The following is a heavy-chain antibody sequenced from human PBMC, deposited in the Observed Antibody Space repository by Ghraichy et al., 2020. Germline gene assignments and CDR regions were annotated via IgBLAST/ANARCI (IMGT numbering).Heavy chain of an antibody. CDR1: GGSINTYF. V-gene: IGHV4-59*01. J-gene: IGHJ4*02. CDR2: ISYRGTT. Sequence: SETLSLTCTVSGGSINTYFWSWIRQPPGKGLEWIGYISYRGTTNYNASLKSRVTISLDTSKNQFSLRLNSVTAADTAVYLCARSRGYCDSNSCYGDFYYFDYWGQGMLVTVSS. CDR3: ARSRGYCDSNSCYGDFYYFDY. D-gene: IGHD2-15*01.